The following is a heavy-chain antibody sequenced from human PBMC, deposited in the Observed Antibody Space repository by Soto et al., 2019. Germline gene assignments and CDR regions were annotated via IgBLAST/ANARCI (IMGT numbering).Heavy chain of an antibody. J-gene: IGHJ4*02. Sequence: WASVKVSCKASGYTFTSYGISWVRQAPGQGLEWMGWISAYNGNTNYAQKLQGRVTMTTDTSTSTAYMELRSLRSDDTAVYYCARDDRVTIFGVTFRSGLVDYWGQGTLVTVSS. CDR2: ISAYNGNT. D-gene: IGHD3-3*01. CDR3: ARDDRVTIFGVTFRSGLVDY. CDR1: GYTFTSYG. V-gene: IGHV1-18*04.